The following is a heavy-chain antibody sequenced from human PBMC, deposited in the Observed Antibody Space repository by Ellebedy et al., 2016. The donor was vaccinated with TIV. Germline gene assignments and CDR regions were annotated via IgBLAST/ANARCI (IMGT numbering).Heavy chain of an antibody. J-gene: IGHJ4*02. CDR3: ARLVAPGYFDY. Sequence: PGGSLRLSCKASGYSFISYWIGWVRQKPGKGLEWMGIVYPGTSETSYSPSSQGQVTVSADKSVSTAYLQWRSLKASDTAVYYCARLVAPGYFDYWGRGALVTVSS. V-gene: IGHV5-51*01. CDR1: GYSFISYW. CDR2: VYPGTSET.